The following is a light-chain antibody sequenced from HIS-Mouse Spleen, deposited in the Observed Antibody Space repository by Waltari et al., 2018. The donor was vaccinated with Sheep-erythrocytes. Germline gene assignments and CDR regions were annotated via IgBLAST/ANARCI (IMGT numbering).Light chain of an antibody. J-gene: IGLJ1*01. CDR2: EVS. V-gene: IGLV2-11*01. CDR1: SSDFGAYNH. Sequence: QSALTQPRSVSGSPGQSVTISCTGTSSDFGAYNHVPCYQQHPGKATKLMIYEVSKRPSGVPVRFSGSKSGNTASLTISGLQAEDEADYYCCSYAGSYNHVFATGTKVTVL. CDR3: CSYAGSYNHV.